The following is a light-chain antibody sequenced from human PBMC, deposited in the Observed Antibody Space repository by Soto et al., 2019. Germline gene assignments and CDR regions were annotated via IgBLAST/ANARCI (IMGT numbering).Light chain of an antibody. Sequence: QSVLTQPASVSGSPGQSITISCTGSSSDVGGYHYVSWYQQYPGESPKLVISEVSNRPSGVSNLFSGSKSGNTASLTITGIKAEDEADYNCRSYPSSTTPLFGGGTKLTVL. CDR3: RSYPSSTTPL. CDR1: SSDVGGYHY. J-gene: IGLJ2*01. V-gene: IGLV2-14*01. CDR2: EVS.